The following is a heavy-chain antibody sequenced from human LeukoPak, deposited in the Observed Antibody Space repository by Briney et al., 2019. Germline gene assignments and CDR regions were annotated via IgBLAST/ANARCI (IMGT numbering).Heavy chain of an antibody. V-gene: IGHV3-23*01. CDR3: VKVDFHDTTGDFDF. CDR1: GFTFSSYA. J-gene: IGHJ4*02. D-gene: IGHD3-22*01. CDR2: ISGSGGST. Sequence: HPGGSLRLSCAASGFTFSSYAMNWVRQAPGKGLEWVSAISGSGGSTYYADSVKGRFTISRDNSKNTLYLQMNSLRAEDTAIYYCVKVDFHDTTGDFDFWGQGTLVTVSS.